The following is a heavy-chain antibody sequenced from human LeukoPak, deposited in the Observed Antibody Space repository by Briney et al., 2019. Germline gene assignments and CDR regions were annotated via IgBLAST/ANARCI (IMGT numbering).Heavy chain of an antibody. J-gene: IGHJ4*02. CDR2: IYSSGRP. D-gene: IGHD3-10*01. CDR3: AKLRNQWELRLDY. Sequence: SETLSLTCTVSGGSISSYYWSWIRQPAGKGLEWIGHIYSSGRPNYNPSLKSRVTMSVDTSKNQFSLKLTSVTAADTAVYYCAKLRNQWELRLDYWGQGTLVTVSS. CDR1: GGSISSYY. V-gene: IGHV4-4*07.